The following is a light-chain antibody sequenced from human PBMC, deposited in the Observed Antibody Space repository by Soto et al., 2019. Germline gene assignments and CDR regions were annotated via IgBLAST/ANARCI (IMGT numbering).Light chain of an antibody. CDR1: SSAVGGYDT. CDR2: AGT. V-gene: IGLV2-14*01. Sequence: QSVLTQPASVSGTPGESTNISCTGSSSAVGGYDTVGWYEQHRGKAPKVMIYAGTNRPSGVSDHFSGSKSGHTASLTISGRQADDEADYYCRSCTSSITYVFGGGTNV. J-gene: IGLJ1*01. CDR3: RSCTSSITYV.